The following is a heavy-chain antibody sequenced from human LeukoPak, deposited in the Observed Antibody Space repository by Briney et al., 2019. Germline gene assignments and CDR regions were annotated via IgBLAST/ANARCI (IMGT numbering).Heavy chain of an antibody. D-gene: IGHD3-10*01. J-gene: IGHJ4*02. CDR2: IIPIFGTA. CDR1: GYTFTGYY. V-gene: IGHV1-69*06. CDR3: ALEGYYGSGSYSAPSY. Sequence: SVKVSCKASGYTFTGYYMHWVRQAPGQGLEWMGGIIPIFGTANYAQKFQGRVTITADKATSTAYMELSSLRSEDTAVYYCALEGYYGSGSYSAPSYWAQGPLVTVSP.